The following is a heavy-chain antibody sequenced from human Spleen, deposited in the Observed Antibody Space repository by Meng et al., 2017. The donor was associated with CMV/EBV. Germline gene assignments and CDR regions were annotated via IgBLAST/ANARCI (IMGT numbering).Heavy chain of an antibody. CDR1: GFTFSTYG. CDR3: ARLTRRTFAFGL. D-gene: IGHD3-3*01. Sequence: GESLKISCAASGFTFSTYGMHWVRQAPGKGLEWVAYITTSGDTIHYADSVKGRFTISRDNAKNSLYLQMNSLTAEDTAVYYCARLTRRTFAFGLWGQGTPVTVSS. CDR2: ITTSGDTI. V-gene: IGHV3-48*04. J-gene: IGHJ4*02.